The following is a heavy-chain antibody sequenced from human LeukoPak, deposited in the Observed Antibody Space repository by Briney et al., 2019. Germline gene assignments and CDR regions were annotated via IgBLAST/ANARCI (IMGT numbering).Heavy chain of an antibody. J-gene: IGHJ5*02. D-gene: IGHD2-15*01. CDR1: GYTFTSYG. V-gene: IGHV1-18*01. CDR3: ARIPSCKSSGGSCYVQVHWFDP. Sequence: ASVKGSCKASGYTFTSYGISWVRQAPGQGLEWMGWISAYNGNTNYAQKLQGRVTMTTDTSTSTAYMELRSLRSDDTAVYYCARIPSCKSSGGSCYVQVHWFDPWGQGTLVTVSS. CDR2: ISAYNGNT.